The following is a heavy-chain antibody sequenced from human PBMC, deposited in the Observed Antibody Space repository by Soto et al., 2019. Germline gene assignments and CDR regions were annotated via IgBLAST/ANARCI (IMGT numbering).Heavy chain of an antibody. CDR1: GGTFSSYA. CDR2: IIPIFGTA. J-gene: IGHJ6*02. D-gene: IGHD2-15*01. V-gene: IGHV1-69*13. CDR3: AREACSGGSCYWGSYGMDV. Sequence: ASVKVSCKASGGTFSSYAISRVRQAPGQGLEWMGGIIPIFGTANYAQKFQGRVTITADESTSTAYMELSSLRSEDTAVYYCAREACSGGSCYWGSYGMDVWGQGTTVTVSS.